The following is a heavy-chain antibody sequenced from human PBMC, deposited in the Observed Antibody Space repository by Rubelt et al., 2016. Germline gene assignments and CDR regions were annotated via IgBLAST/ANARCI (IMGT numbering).Heavy chain of an antibody. CDR1: GGSFSGYY. J-gene: IGHJ4*02. CDR2: INHSGST. V-gene: IGHV4-34*01. D-gene: IGHD1-26*01. CDR3: ARRPLEDPGGSYPFYF. Sequence: QVQLQQWGAGLLKPSETLSLTCAVYGGSFSGYYWSWIRQPPGKGLEWIGEINHSGSTNYNPSLKSRVSISVDTSKNQFSLKVTSVTAADTAGYYCARRPLEDPGGSYPFYFWGQGALVTVSS.